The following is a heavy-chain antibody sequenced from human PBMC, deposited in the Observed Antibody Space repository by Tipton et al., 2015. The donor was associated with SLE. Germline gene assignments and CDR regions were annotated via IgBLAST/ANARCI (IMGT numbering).Heavy chain of an antibody. CDR3: ARGLGEFDY. CDR2: INHSGST. V-gene: IGHV4-4*02. CDR1: GGSISSSNW. J-gene: IGHJ4*02. D-gene: IGHD3-16*01. Sequence: GLVKPSQTLSLTCAVSGGSISSSNWWSWVRQPPGKGLEWIGEINHSGSTNYNPSLKSRVTISVDTSKNQFSLKLSSVTAADTAVYYCARGLGEFDYWGQGTLVTVSS.